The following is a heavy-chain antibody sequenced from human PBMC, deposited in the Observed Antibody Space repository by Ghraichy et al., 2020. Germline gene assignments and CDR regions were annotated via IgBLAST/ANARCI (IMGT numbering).Heavy chain of an antibody. V-gene: IGHV3-53*04. CDR3: ARGKRIAVAGNVYFDY. CDR1: GFTVSSNY. J-gene: IGHJ4*02. CDR2: IYSGGST. Sequence: GGSLRLSCAASGFTVSSNYMSWVRQAPGKGLEWVSVIYSGGSTYYADSVKGRFTISRHNSKNTLYLQMNSLRAEDTAVYYCARGKRIAVAGNVYFDYWGQGTLVTVSS. D-gene: IGHD6-19*01.